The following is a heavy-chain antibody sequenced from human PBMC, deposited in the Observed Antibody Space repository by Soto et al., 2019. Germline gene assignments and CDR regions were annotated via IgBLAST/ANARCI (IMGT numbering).Heavy chain of an antibody. CDR2: ISGSGGST. D-gene: IGHD3-3*01. CDR3: AKYKGAAVHVLRFLERLPGVCFDY. Sequence: EVQLLESGGGLVQPGGSLRLSCAASGFTFSSYAMSWVRQAPGKGLEWVSAISGSGGSTYYADSVKGRFTISRDNSKNTLYLQMNSLRAEDTAVYYCAKYKGAAVHVLRFLERLPGVCFDYWGQGTLVTVSS. J-gene: IGHJ4*02. CDR1: GFTFSSYA. V-gene: IGHV3-23*01.